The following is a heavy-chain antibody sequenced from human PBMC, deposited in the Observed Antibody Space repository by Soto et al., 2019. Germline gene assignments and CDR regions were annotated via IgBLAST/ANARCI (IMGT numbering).Heavy chain of an antibody. V-gene: IGHV1-18*01. CDR2: ISLYSDGT. D-gene: IGHD2-2*01. Sequence: QVQLVQSGGEVKRPGASVKVSCKTSGYTFSNYGITWVRQAPGQPLEWLGWISLYSDGTNYAQKFQGRVSMTTDTSTTTAYMELRSLGSDDTAVYYCARVVPGAEAWFGPWGQGTLVTGSS. CDR1: GYTFSNYG. J-gene: IGHJ5*02. CDR3: ARVVPGAEAWFGP.